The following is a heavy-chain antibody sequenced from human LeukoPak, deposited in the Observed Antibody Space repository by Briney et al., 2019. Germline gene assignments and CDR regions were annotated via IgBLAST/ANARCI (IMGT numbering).Heavy chain of an antibody. V-gene: IGHV4-38-2*02. CDR3: ARSATVNEYYYYYYMDV. CDR1: GYSISSGYY. J-gene: IGHJ6*03. CDR2: IYTSGST. Sequence: SETLSLTCTVSGYSISSGYYWGWIRQPPGKGLEWIGRIYTSGSTNYNPSLKSRVTMSVDTSKNQFSLKLSSVTAADTAVYYCARSATVNEYYYYYYMDVWGKGTTVTISS. D-gene: IGHD4-17*01.